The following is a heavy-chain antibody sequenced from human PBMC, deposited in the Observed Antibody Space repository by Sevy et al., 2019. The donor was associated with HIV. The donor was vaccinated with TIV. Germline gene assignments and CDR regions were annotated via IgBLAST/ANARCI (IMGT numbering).Heavy chain of an antibody. Sequence: SQTLSLTCAISGDSVSSNSAAWNWIRQSPSRGLEWLGRTYYRSKWYNDYAVSVKSRITINQATSKNQCSLQLNSVTPEDTAVYYCARSSSWYIGDWFDPWGKGTLVTVSS. V-gene: IGHV6-1*01. CDR2: TYYRSKWYN. J-gene: IGHJ5*02. CDR1: GDSVSSNSAA. CDR3: ARSSSWYIGDWFDP. D-gene: IGHD6-13*01.